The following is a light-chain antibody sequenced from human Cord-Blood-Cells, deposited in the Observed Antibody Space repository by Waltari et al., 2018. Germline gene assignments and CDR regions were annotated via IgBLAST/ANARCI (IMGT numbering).Light chain of an antibody. Sequence: QSALTQPPSASGSPGQSVTISCTGTRSDVGGYNYVSWYQQHPGKAPKLMIYEVSKRPSGVPDRFSGSKSGNTASLTVSGFQAEDEADYYCSSYAGSNNLVFGGGTKLTVL. CDR1: RSDVGGYNY. CDR3: SSYAGSNNLV. V-gene: IGLV2-8*01. J-gene: IGLJ2*01. CDR2: EVS.